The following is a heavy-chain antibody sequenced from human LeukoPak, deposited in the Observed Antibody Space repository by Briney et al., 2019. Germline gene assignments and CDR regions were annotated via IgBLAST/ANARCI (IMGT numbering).Heavy chain of an antibody. CDR1: GFTFSSYG. CDR3: AKGEGDYDSSGPDY. V-gene: IGHV3-30*18. Sequence: GGSLRLSRAASGFTFSSYGMHWVRQAPGKGLEWVAVISYDGSNKYYADSVKGRFTISRDNSKNTLYLQMNSLRAEDTAVYYCAKGEGDYDSSGPDYWGQGTLVTVSS. D-gene: IGHD3-22*01. J-gene: IGHJ4*02. CDR2: ISYDGSNK.